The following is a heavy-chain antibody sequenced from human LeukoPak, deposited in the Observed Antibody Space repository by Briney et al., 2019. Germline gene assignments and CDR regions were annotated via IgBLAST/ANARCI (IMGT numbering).Heavy chain of an antibody. CDR2: IRGKAHGGTT. CDR3: TRGDGSGSF. CDR1: GFTFGDYA. D-gene: IGHD3-10*01. V-gene: IGHV3-49*04. J-gene: IGHJ4*02. Sequence: GGSLRLSCTASGFTFGDYAMSWVRQAPGKGLEWVGFIRGKAHGGTTEYAASVKGGFTISRDDYKSIAYLQMNSLKTEDTAVYYCTRGDGSGSFWGQGTLVTVSS.